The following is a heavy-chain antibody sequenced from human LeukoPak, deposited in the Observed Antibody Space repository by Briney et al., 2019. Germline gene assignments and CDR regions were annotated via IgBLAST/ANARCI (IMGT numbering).Heavy chain of an antibody. CDR1: GFTFSDTW. CDR2: IKEDGSEK. J-gene: IGHJ4*02. CDR3: ARYFRCDSGNCYRSFDY. V-gene: IGHV3-7*05. Sequence: GGSLRLSCAVSGFTFSDTWMSWVRQAPGKGLEWVANIKEDGSEKNYVDPVKGRFTISRDNAKNSLYLQMNSLRAEDTAVYYCARYFRCDSGNCYRSFDYWGQGTLVTVSS. D-gene: IGHD1-26*01.